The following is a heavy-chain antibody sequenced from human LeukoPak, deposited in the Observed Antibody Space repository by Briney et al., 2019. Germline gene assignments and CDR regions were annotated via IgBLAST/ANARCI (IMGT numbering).Heavy chain of an antibody. CDR2: IKQDGSEK. CDR1: GFTFSSYW. V-gene: IGHV3-7*01. J-gene: IGHJ5*02. CDR3: ARDRSHYCSGGSCYFPCWFDP. D-gene: IGHD2-15*01. Sequence: GGSLRLSCAASGFTFSSYWMSWVCQAPGKGLEWVANIKQDGSEKYYVDSVKGRFTISRDNAKNSLYLQMNSLRAEDTAVYYCARDRSHYCSGGSCYFPCWFDPWGQGTLVTVSS.